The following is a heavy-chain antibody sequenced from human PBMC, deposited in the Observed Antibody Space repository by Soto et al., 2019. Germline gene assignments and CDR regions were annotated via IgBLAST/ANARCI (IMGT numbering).Heavy chain of an antibody. CDR2: VSASGLNT. J-gene: IGHJ4*02. D-gene: IGHD1-1*01. V-gene: IGHV3-23*01. CDR3: AKDGPRRTSGYFFEY. CDR1: GFTFSTYA. Sequence: EVQLLESGGKLVQPGGSLTLSCAASGFTFSTYAMAWVRQAPGKGLEWVSGVSASGLNTDYADPVKGRFYISRDNSKNGVSLHMDSLRAEDTALYYCAKDGPRRTSGYFFEYWGQGTPVPVSS.